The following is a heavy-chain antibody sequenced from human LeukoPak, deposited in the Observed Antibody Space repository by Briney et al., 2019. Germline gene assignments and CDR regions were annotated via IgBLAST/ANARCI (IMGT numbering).Heavy chain of an antibody. CDR2: ISSSSSYI. CDR3: ARDGRIQLYGMDV. CDR1: GFTFSSYS. V-gene: IGHV3-21*04. D-gene: IGHD5-18*01. Sequence: GGSLRLSCAASGFTFSSYSMNWVRQAPGKGLEWVSSISSSSSYIYYADSVKGRFTISRDNAKNTLYLQMNSLRAEDTAVYYCARDGRIQLYGMDVWGQGTTVTVSS. J-gene: IGHJ6*02.